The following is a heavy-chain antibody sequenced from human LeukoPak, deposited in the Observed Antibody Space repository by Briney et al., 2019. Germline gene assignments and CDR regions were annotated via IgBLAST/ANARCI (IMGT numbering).Heavy chain of an antibody. V-gene: IGHV4-39*07. CDR3: ARRPMARGWDYFDY. CDR2: IYYSGST. J-gene: IGHJ4*02. D-gene: IGHD3-10*01. CDR1: GGSISSSSYY. Sequence: SETLSLTCTVSGGSISSSSYYWGWIRQPPGKGLEWIGSIYYSGSTYYNTSVKSRVTISVDTSNNQFYLKLSSVTAADTAVYYCARRPMARGWDYFDYWGQGTLVTVSS.